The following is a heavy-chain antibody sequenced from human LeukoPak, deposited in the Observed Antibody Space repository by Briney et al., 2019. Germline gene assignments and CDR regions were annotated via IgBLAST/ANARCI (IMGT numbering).Heavy chain of an antibody. CDR1: GGSLSRGSYS. D-gene: IGHD4-17*01. CDR3: ARGGGFYGTGTTHFDY. V-gene: IGHV4-30-2*01. Sequence: SETLSLTCAVSGGSLSRGSYSWSWIRQPPGKGLEWIGYIFHNGNAHYNPSLKSRVTLSIDKSKNQFSLKLSSVTAADTALYFCARGGGFYGTGTTHFDYWGQGTLVIVSS. J-gene: IGHJ4*02. CDR2: IFHNGNA.